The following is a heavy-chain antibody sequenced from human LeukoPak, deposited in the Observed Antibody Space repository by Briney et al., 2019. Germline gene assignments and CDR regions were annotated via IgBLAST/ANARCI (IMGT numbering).Heavy chain of an antibody. Sequence: GGSLRLSCAASGFTVSSNYMSWVRRAPGKGLEWVSVIYSGGSTYYADSVKGRFTISRDNSKNTLYLQMNSLRAEDTAVYYCARGVELATHDAFDIWGQGTMVTVSS. CDR3: ARGVELATHDAFDI. V-gene: IGHV3-66*01. D-gene: IGHD1-26*01. CDR1: GFTVSSNY. CDR2: IYSGGST. J-gene: IGHJ3*02.